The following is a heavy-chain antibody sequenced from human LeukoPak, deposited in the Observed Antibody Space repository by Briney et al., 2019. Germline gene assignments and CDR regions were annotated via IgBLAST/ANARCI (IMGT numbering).Heavy chain of an antibody. Sequence: ASVKVSCKASGYTFTSYGISWVRQAPGQGLEWMGWISAYNGNTNYAQKLQGRVTMTTDTSTSTAYMELRSLRSDDTAVYYCARDLEGPLVPMITFGGVIVIGYWGQGTLVTVSS. CDR1: GYTFTSYG. CDR3: ARDLEGPLVPMITFGGVIVIGY. J-gene: IGHJ4*02. CDR2: ISAYNGNT. V-gene: IGHV1-18*01. D-gene: IGHD3-16*02.